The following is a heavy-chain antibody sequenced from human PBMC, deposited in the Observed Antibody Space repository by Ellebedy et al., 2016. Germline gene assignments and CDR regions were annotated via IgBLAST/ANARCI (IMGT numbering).Heavy chain of an antibody. CDR2: ISGSDGRT. CDR3: AAGWYVSIDS. J-gene: IGHJ4*02. CDR1: GFTFSSYV. V-gene: IGHV3-23*01. Sequence: GESLKISXAASGFTFSSYVMAWVRQAPGKGLEWVSSISGSDGRTYYADSVKGRFTISRDNSNNTLYLQMNSLRAEGTAVYYCAAGWYVSIDSWGQGTLVTVSS. D-gene: IGHD6-19*01.